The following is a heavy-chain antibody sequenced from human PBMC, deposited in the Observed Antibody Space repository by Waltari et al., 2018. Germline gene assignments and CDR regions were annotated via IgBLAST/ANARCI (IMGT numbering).Heavy chain of an antibody. CDR2: ISGSGSST. CDR1: GFTFSSYA. Sequence: SLRLSCAASGFTFSSYAMSWVRQAPGKGLEWVSAISGSGSSTYYADSVKGRFTISRDNSKNTLHLQMNSLRAEDTAVYYCAKGPHPRVWSNYQYYYYAMDVWGQGTTVTVSS. CDR3: AKGPHPRVWSNYQYYYYAMDV. V-gene: IGHV3-23*01. J-gene: IGHJ6*02. D-gene: IGHD3-3*01.